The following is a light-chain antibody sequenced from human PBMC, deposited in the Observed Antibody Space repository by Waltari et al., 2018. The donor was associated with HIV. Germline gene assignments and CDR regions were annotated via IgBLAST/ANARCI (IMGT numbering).Light chain of an antibody. CDR3: QVWDASSDHLVI. J-gene: IGLJ2*01. CDR1: NVGDAT. CDR2: DDS. Sequence: SFVLTQPASVSVAPGQTARIPCEGNNVGDATDHWYQQQPGQAPLLAVYDDSDRPSGIPERFSGSNSWNTATLTISRVEAGDEADYDCQVWDASSDHLVIFGGGTKLTVL. V-gene: IGLV3-21*02.